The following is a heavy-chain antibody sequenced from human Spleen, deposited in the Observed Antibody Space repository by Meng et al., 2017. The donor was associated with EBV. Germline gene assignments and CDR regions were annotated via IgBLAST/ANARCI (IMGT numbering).Heavy chain of an antibody. D-gene: IGHD3-22*01. Sequence: QVQLQESGPGLVKPSQTLSLTCTVSGDSIRSSSYFWGWIRQPPGKGLEWIGSVYYSGSTYYNPSLMSRVIISADTSENHFSLKLSSLTAADTAVYYCARVAYDTTGYYLDYWGQGTLVTVAS. CDR2: VYYSGST. CDR1: GDSIRSSSYF. J-gene: IGHJ4*02. CDR3: ARVAYDTTGYYLDY. V-gene: IGHV4-39*07.